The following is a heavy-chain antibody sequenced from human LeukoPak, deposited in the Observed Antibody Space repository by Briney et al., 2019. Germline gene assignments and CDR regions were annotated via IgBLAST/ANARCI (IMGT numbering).Heavy chain of an antibody. V-gene: IGHV4-59*01. CDR3: ARDLGVRPPAHAFDI. CDR1: GGSISSYY. Sequence: SETLSLTCTVSGGSISSYYWSWIRQPPGKGLEWIGYIYYSGSTNYNPSLKSRVTISVDTSKNQFSLKLSSVTAADTAVYYCARDLGVRPPAHAFDIWGQGTMVTVSS. D-gene: IGHD3-10*01. J-gene: IGHJ3*02. CDR2: IYYSGST.